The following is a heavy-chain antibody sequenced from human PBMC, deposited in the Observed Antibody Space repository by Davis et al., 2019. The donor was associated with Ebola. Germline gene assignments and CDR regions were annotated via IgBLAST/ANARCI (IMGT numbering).Heavy chain of an antibody. CDR3: AREYYQLLLRLDY. D-gene: IGHD2-2*01. J-gene: IGHJ4*02. CDR1: GGSFSGYY. Sequence: SETLSLTCAVYGGSFSGYYWSWIRQPPGKGLEWIGEINHSGSTNYNPSLKSRVTISVDTSKNQFSLKLSSVTAADTAVYYCAREYYQLLLRLDYWGQGTLVTVSS. V-gene: IGHV4-34*01. CDR2: INHSGST.